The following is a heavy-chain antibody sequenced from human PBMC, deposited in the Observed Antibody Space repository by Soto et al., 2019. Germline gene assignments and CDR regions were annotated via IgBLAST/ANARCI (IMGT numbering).Heavy chain of an antibody. CDR1: GYSFTSYW. V-gene: IGHV5-51*01. Sequence: GESLKISCKGSGYSFTSYWIGWVRQMPGKGLEWMGIIYPGDSDTRYSPSFQGQVTISADKSISTAYLQWSSLKATDAAMYYCARHGYCSGGSGYSHYYYYYCMDVWGQGTTVTVSS. CDR2: IYPGDSDT. J-gene: IGHJ6*02. CDR3: ARHGYCSGGSGYSHYYYYYCMDV. D-gene: IGHD2-15*01.